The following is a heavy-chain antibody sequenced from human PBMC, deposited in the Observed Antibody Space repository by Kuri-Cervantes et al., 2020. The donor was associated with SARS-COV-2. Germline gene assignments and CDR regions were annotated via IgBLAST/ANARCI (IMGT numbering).Heavy chain of an antibody. D-gene: IGHD6-13*01. Sequence: SVKVSCKASGGTFSSYAISWVRQAPGQGLEWMGRIIPIFGIANYAQKFQGRVTITADKSTSTAYMELSSLRSEDTAVYYCARDRGYSSSWYKPNWFNPWGQGTLVTVSS. CDR3: ARDRGYSSSWYKPNWFNP. V-gene: IGHV1-69*04. J-gene: IGHJ5*02. CDR2: IIPIFGIA. CDR1: GGTFSSYA.